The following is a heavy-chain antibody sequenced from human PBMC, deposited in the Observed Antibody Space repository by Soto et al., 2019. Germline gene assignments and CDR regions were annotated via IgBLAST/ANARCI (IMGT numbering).Heavy chain of an antibody. CDR1: GGSISRYY. J-gene: IGHJ6*02. V-gene: IGHV4-59*01. Sequence: SETLYLTCTVSGGSISRYYWSCIRQSPGKGLEWIVYIYYGGSTNYNPALKSRVTISVDTSKSQFSLKLTSVTAADTAVYYCASSDYSTSSGDYYSMDVWGQGSTVTVSS. CDR3: ASSDYSTSSGDYYSMDV. CDR2: IYYGGST. D-gene: IGHD6-6*01.